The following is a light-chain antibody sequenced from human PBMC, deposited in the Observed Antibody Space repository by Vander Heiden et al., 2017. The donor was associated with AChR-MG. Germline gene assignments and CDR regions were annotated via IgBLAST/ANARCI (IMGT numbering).Light chain of an antibody. J-gene: IGLJ2*01. Sequence: QSALPQPPAASGSPGQSVAISCTGTSRDVGNFHMVSWYQQNPGKAPKLVIYEVTKRPSGVPDRFSGSKSGNTASLTVAGLQAEDEADYFCSSYAGNNNLIFGGGTKLTVL. CDR1: SRDVGNFHM. V-gene: IGLV2-8*01. CDR2: EVT. CDR3: SSYAGNNNLI.